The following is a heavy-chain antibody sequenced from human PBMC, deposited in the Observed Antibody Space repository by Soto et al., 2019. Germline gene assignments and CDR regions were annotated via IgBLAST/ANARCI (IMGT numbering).Heavy chain of an antibody. CDR3: ARGRSSGWDY. CDR2: ISYDGSNK. J-gene: IGHJ4*02. V-gene: IGHV3-30-3*01. D-gene: IGHD6-19*01. Sequence: WGSLLLSCAASGFTFSIYAMDWVRQAPGKGLEWVAVISYDGSNKYYADSVKGRFTISRDNSKKTLYLQMNSLRAEDTAVYYCARGRSSGWDYWGQGTMVTVSS. CDR1: GFTFSIYA.